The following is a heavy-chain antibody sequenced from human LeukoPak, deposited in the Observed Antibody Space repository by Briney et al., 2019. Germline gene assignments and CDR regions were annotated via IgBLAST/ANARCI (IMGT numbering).Heavy chain of an antibody. CDR2: IWYDGSNK. CDR3: ARDPGVDGEDSSSWYLGTIYYYYYGMDV. J-gene: IGHJ6*02. D-gene: IGHD6-13*01. V-gene: IGHV3-33*01. CDR1: GFTFSSYG. Sequence: PGGSLRLSCAASGFTFSSYGMHWVRQAPGKGLEWVAVIWYDGSNKYYADSVKGRFTISRDNSKNTLYLQMNSLRAEDTAVYYCARDPGVDGEDSSSWYLGTIYYYYYGMDVWGQGTTVTVSS.